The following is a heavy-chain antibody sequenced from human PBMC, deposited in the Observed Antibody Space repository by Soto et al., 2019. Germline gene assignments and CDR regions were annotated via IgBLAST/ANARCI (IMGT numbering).Heavy chain of an antibody. CDR3: AKTHVEEAIQVGYFDH. CDR1: GFTFSTYG. J-gene: IGHJ1*01. V-gene: IGHV3-33*03. D-gene: IGHD2-15*01. Sequence: HLGGSLRLSCAASGFTFSTYGMHWVRQAPGKGLEWVSVIWYDGSAKKYGDSVEGRFTISRDDSKNTVYLEMNDLRVEDTAIYYCAKTHVEEAIQVGYFDHLGQGTLVTVSS. CDR2: IWYDGSAK.